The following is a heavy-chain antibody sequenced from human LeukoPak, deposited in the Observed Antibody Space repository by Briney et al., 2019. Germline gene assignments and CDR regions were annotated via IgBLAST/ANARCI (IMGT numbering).Heavy chain of an antibody. CDR1: GGFISSYY. D-gene: IGHD5-12*01. J-gene: IGHJ4*02. CDR2: IYYSGST. Sequence: SETLSLTCTVSGGFISSYYWSWIRQPPGKGLEWIGYIYYSGSTNYNPSLKSRVTISVDTSKNQFSLKLSSVTAADTAVYYCARLSSGIVATYWGQGTLVTVSS. CDR3: ARLSSGIVATY. V-gene: IGHV4-59*08.